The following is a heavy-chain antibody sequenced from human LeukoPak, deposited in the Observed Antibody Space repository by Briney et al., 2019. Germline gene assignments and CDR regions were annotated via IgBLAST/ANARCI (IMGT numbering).Heavy chain of an antibody. D-gene: IGHD5-12*01. V-gene: IGHV4-59*01. CDR1: GGSISSYY. J-gene: IGHJ6*03. CDR3: ARGGYSGYDSVYYMDV. CDR2: IYYSGST. Sequence: PSETLSLTCTVSGGSISSYYWSWIRQPPGKGLEWIGYIYYSGSTNYNPSLKSRVTISVDTPKNQFPLKLSSVTAADTAVYYCARGGYSGYDSVYYMDVWGKGTTVTVSS.